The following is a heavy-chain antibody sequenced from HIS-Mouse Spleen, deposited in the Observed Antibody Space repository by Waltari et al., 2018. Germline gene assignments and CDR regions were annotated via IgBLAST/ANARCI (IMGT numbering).Heavy chain of an antibody. D-gene: IGHD3-10*01. V-gene: IGHV3-30*18. J-gene: IGHJ3*02. CDR3: AKKPPPLPVRDAFDI. Sequence: QVQLVESGGGVVQPGRSLRLSCAASGFTFSSYGMHWVRQAPGKGLEWVAVISYAGSDKYFEDPVKGRFTISRYNSKNTLYLQMNSLRAEDTAVYYCAKKPPPLPVRDAFDIWGQGTMVTVSS. CDR2: ISYAGSDK. CDR1: GFTFSSYG.